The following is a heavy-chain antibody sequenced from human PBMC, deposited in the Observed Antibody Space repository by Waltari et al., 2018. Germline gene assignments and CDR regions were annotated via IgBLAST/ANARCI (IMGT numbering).Heavy chain of an antibody. CDR2: VSHSGST. D-gene: IGHD6-19*01. V-gene: IGHV4-38-2*01. CDR1: GGSRMSSYY. CDR3: ASDLGGTAVATDAFDI. Sequence: QVQLPQSGPGQVKPSDTLSLPFAASGGSRMSSYYRGGIRQPLGKGLEWIGSVSHSGSTYYNPSLKSRVTISIHMSKHQFSLELRSVTAADTAVYFCASDLGGTAVATDAFDIWGQGTMVIVSS. J-gene: IGHJ3*02.